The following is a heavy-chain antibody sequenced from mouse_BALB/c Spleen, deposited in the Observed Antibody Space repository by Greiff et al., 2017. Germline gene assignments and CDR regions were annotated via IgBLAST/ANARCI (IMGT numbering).Heavy chain of an antibody. D-gene: IGHD1-2*01. CDR1: GYAFTNYL. CDR3: ARGITTATAYLDY. Sequence: QVQLQQSGAELVRPGTSVKVSCKASGYAFTNYLIEWVKQRPGQGLEWIGVINPGSGGTNYNEKFKGKATLTADKSSSTAYMQLSSLTSDDSAVYFCARGITTATAYLDYWGQGTTLTVSS. CDR2: INPGSGGT. V-gene: IGHV1-54*01. J-gene: IGHJ2*01.